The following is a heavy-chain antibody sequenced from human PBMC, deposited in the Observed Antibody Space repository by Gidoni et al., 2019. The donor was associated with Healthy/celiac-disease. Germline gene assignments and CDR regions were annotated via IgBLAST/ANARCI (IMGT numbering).Heavy chain of an antibody. CDR3: ARESGG. J-gene: IGHJ4*02. V-gene: IGHV4-61*02. D-gene: IGHD3-10*01. CDR2: IYTSGRT. CDR1: GGSISSGSYY. Sequence: QVQLQESGPGLVKPSQTLSLTCTVSGGSISSGSYYWSWIRQPAGKGLEWIGRIYTSGRTNYNPSLKSRVTISVDTSKNQFSLKLSSVTAADTAVYYCARESGGWGQGTLVTVSS.